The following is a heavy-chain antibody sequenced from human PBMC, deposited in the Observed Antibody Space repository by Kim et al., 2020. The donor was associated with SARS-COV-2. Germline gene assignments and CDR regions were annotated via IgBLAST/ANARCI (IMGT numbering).Heavy chain of an antibody. Sequence: ASVKVSCKASGYTFTGYYMHWVRQAPGQGLEWMGWINPNSGGTNYAQKFQGRVTMTRDTSISTAYMELSRLRSDDTAVYYCARVRLNWNLNYYYYGMDVWGQGTTVTVSS. V-gene: IGHV1-2*02. D-gene: IGHD1-7*01. J-gene: IGHJ6*02. CDR2: INPNSGGT. CDR3: ARVRLNWNLNYYYYGMDV. CDR1: GYTFTGYY.